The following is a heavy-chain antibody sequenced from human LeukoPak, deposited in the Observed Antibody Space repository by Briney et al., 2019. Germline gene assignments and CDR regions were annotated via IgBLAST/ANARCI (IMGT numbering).Heavy chain of an antibody. CDR3: ARGVFIVPHDAFDI. Sequence: GGSLRLSCAASGFTFSSYSMNWVRQAPGKGLEWVSYISSSSSTIYYADSVKGRFTISRDNAKNSLYLQMNSLRAEDTAVYYCARGVFIVPHDAFDIWGQGTMVTVSS. CDR1: GFTFSSYS. D-gene: IGHD2-21*01. J-gene: IGHJ3*02. CDR2: ISSSSSTI. V-gene: IGHV3-48*01.